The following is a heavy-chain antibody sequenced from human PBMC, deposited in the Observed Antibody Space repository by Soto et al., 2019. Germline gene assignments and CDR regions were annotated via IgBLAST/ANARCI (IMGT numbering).Heavy chain of an antibody. D-gene: IGHD6-25*01. CDR1: GFTFRGYE. CDR3: VGAYSSSASGGYYYYGMDV. J-gene: IGHJ6*02. Sequence: GSLRLSCAASGFTFRGYEMNWVRQAPGKGLEWISYTSSSGNTIYYADSVKGRFTISRDNAKKSLYLQIKSLRADDTAVYYCVGAYSSSASGGYYYYGMDVWGQVCMVTVYS. CDR2: TSSSGNTI. V-gene: IGHV3-48*03.